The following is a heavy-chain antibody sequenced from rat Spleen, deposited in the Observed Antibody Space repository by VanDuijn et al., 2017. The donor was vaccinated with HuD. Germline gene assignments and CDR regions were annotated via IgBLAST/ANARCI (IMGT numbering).Heavy chain of an antibody. D-gene: IGHD1-12*02. CDR2: MSYSGST. Sequence: EVQLQESGPGPVKVSESLSLTCSVTGHSITSSYRWNWIRKFPGNKMEWLGQMSYSGSTNYNPSLKSRISITRDTSKNQFFLQVNSVTTEDTATYYCARSEGTHYYLPFADWGQGTLVTVSS. V-gene: IGHV3-3*01. CDR3: ARSEGTHYYLPFAD. CDR1: GHSITSSYR. J-gene: IGHJ3*01.